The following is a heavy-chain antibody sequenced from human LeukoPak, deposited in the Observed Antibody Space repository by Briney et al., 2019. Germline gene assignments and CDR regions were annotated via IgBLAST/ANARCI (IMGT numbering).Heavy chain of an antibody. D-gene: IGHD6-13*01. CDR1: GGSISDSFEHY. CDR2: VHHTGRT. J-gene: IGHJ6*02. CDR3: ARLAGADYYFGMDV. Sequence: SETLSLTCVVSGGSISDSFEHYWSWVRQPPGKGFEWIAEVHHTGRTIYSPSFARRVTISADTSKNQVSLKLTSVTAADTAVYYCARLAGADYYFGMDVWGQGTTVTVSS. V-gene: IGHV4-4*02.